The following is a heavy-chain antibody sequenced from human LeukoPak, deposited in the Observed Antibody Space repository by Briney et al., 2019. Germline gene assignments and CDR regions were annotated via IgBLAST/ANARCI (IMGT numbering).Heavy chain of an antibody. J-gene: IGHJ3*02. Sequence: PGGSLRLSCAASGFTFNTYSMNWVRQAPGKGLEWVSFIFRSGSSIYYADSVKGRFTISRDNARNSLYLQMNSLRAEDTAVYYCARELREHGVFDIWGQGTMVTVSS. CDR3: ARELREHGVFDI. CDR1: GFTFNTYS. D-gene: IGHD1-26*01. CDR2: IFRSGSSI. V-gene: IGHV3-21*04.